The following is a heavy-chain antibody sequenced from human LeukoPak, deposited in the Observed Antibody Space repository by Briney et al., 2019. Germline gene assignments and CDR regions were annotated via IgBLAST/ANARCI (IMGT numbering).Heavy chain of an antibody. CDR1: GYTISAYD. CDR3: AILSKAPPWFDGNVYYHFDT. D-gene: IGHD2-15*01. Sequence: GASVKVSCKRSGYTISAYDVNWVRQTAGQGLEWMGWMSPDTGFSGYAQKFQGRVTMTRDTSTRTAYTELTSLRSEDTAVYFCAILSKAPPWFDGNVYYHFDTWGQGTLVTVSS. V-gene: IGHV1-8*01. J-gene: IGHJ5*02. CDR2: MSPDTGFS.